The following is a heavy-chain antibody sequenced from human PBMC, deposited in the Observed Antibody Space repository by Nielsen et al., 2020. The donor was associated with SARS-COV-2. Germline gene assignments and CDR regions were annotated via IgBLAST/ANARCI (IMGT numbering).Heavy chain of an antibody. CDR1: GGSFSGYY. D-gene: IGHD3-3*01. Sequence: SETLSLTCAVYGGSFSGYYWSWIRQPPGKGLEWIGEINHSGSTNYNPSLKSRVTISVGTSKNQFSLKLSSVTAADTAVYYCARGSRVLRFLEWLGPTYNWFDPWGQGTLVTVSS. CDR3: ARGSRVLRFLEWLGPTYNWFDP. V-gene: IGHV4-34*01. J-gene: IGHJ5*02. CDR2: INHSGST.